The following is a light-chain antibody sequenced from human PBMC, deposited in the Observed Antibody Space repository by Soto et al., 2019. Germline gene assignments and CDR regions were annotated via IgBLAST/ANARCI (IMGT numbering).Light chain of an antibody. CDR2: DVT. Sequence: SVLSQPASVSGSPGQSITISCTGTSSDVGGFEYVSWYQHQPGKAPKLIIYDVTKRPSGVSNRFSASKSGNTASLTISGIQAEDEGDYYCGSITRSTTSVFGTGTKVTVL. V-gene: IGLV2-14*01. CDR3: GSITRSTTSV. CDR1: SSDVGGFEY. J-gene: IGLJ1*01.